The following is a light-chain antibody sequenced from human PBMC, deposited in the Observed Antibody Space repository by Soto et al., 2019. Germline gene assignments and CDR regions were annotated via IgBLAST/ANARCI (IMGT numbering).Light chain of an antibody. CDR1: QSVSSSY. CDR2: GAS. Sequence: EIVFTQGPFPLCLSPWERASLSCRASQSVSSSYLAWYQQKPGQAPRLLIYGASSRATGIPDRFSGSGSGTDFTLTISRLEPEDFGVYYCQQYHSSLWTFGQGTKVDVK. J-gene: IGKJ1*01. CDR3: QQYHSSLWT. V-gene: IGKV3-20*01.